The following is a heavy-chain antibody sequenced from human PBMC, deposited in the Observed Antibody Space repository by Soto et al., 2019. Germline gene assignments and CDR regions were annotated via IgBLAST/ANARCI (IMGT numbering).Heavy chain of an antibody. CDR1: GGTFSSYA. CDR3: AREESTARGLFDY. V-gene: IGHV1-69*13. D-gene: IGHD5-18*01. CDR2: IIPIFGTA. J-gene: IGHJ4*02. Sequence: SVKVSCKASGGTFSSYAISWVRQAPGQGLEWMGGIIPIFGTANYAQKFQGRVTITADESTSTAYMELSSLRSEDTAVYYCAREESTARGLFDYWGQGTLVTVSS.